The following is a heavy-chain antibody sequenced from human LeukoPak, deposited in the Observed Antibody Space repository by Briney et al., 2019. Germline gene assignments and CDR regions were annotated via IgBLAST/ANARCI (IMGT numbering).Heavy chain of an antibody. CDR3: ARETIGTNDY. CDR2: ISSNGDTT. Sequence: GGSLKLSCAASGFTFSSYPMHWVRQAPGKGLEYVSAISSNGDTTYYVNSVRGRFTISRDNSKNTLYLQMGSLRTEDMAIYYCARETIGTNDYWGQGTLVTVSS. D-gene: IGHD5-24*01. J-gene: IGHJ4*02. CDR1: GFTFSSYP. V-gene: IGHV3-64*01.